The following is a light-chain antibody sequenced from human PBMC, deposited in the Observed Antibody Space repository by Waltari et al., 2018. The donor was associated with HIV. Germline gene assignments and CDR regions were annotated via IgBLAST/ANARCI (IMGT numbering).Light chain of an antibody. CDR3: QSYDSSLSGVV. CDR1: FSNGGAGYN. V-gene: IGLV1-40*01. CDR2: AHV. J-gene: IGLJ2*01. Sequence: QSVLTQPPSLSGAPGLSVTISCTGHFSNGGAGYNVHWYQLLTGTAPRLLISAHVNRPSGVPDRFFGSKAGAAASLGIRRLQAEDEADYYCQSYDSSLSGVVFGGVTRLTVL.